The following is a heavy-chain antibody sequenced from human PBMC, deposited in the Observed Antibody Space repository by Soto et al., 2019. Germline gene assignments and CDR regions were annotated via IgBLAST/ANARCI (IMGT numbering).Heavy chain of an antibody. CDR3: ASDLPPVDY. J-gene: IGHJ4*02. CDR2: ISAYNGNT. Sequence: VQLVQSGAEVKKPGASVKVSCKASDYTFSSYYISWVRQTAGQGLEWMGWISAYNGNTNYAQNLQGRVTMTTDTSTSTAYMELRSLRSDDTAVYYCASDLPPVDYWGQGTLVTVSS. V-gene: IGHV1-18*01. CDR1: DYTFSSYY.